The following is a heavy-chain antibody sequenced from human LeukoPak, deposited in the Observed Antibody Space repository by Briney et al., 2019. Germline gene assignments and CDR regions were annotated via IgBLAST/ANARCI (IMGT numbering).Heavy chain of an antibody. Sequence: GGSLRLSCAASGFTFSSYAMHWVRQAPGKGLEWVSYISSSGSTIYYADSVKGRFTISRDNAKNSLYLQMNSLRAEDTAVYYCTRDRGYSSSWYEADAFDIWGQGTMVTVSS. J-gene: IGHJ3*02. CDR1: GFTFSSYA. D-gene: IGHD6-13*01. CDR3: TRDRGYSSSWYEADAFDI. CDR2: ISSSGSTI. V-gene: IGHV3-48*04.